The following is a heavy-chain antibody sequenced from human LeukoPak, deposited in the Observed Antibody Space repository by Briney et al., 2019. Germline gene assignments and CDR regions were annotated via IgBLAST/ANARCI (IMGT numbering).Heavy chain of an antibody. V-gene: IGHV3-9*01. CDR1: GFTFSSYA. J-gene: IGHJ6*02. D-gene: IGHD3-10*01. Sequence: GGSLRLSCTASGFTFSSYAMSWVRQAPGKGLEWVSGISWNSGSIGYADSVKGRFTISRDNAKNSLYLQMNSLRAEDTALYYCAKDIWDYYGSGSYTYGMDVWGQGTTVTVSS. CDR2: ISWNSGSI. CDR3: AKDIWDYYGSGSYTYGMDV.